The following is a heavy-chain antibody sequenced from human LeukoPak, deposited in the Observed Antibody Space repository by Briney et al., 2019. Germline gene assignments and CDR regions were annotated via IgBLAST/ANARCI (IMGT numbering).Heavy chain of an antibody. J-gene: IGHJ4*02. CDR1: GGSISGYY. V-gene: IGHV4-59*01. CDR3: ARDFSGFDY. CDR2: IYYSGST. D-gene: IGHD1-14*01. Sequence: KTSETLSLTCTVSGGSISGYYWSWIRQPPGRGLEWIGYIYYSGSTNYNPSLKSRVTISVDTSKNQFSLKLSSVTAADTAVYYCARDFSGFDYWGQGTLVTVSS.